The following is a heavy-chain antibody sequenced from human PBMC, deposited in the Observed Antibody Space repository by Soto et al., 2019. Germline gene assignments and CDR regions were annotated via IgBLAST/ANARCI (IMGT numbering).Heavy chain of an antibody. D-gene: IGHD4-17*01. J-gene: IGHJ4*02. CDR2: IRSKSNSYAT. Sequence: EVQLVESGGGLVQPGGSLILSCAVSGFTFSGSAMHWVRQASGKGLEWVGRIRSKSNSYATAYAASVKGRFTISRDDSKNTAYLQMNSLKTEDTAVYYCTRDYGDYVRDYWGQGTLVTVSS. CDR3: TRDYGDYVRDY. CDR1: GFTFSGSA. V-gene: IGHV3-73*01.